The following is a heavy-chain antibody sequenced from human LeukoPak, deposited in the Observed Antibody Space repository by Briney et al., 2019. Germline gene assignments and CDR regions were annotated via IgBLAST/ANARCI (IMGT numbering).Heavy chain of an antibody. CDR1: GFTFDDYA. Sequence: GGSLRLSCAASGFTFDDYAMHWVRQAPGKGLEWVSGISWNSGSIGYADSVKGRFTISRDNSKNTLYLQMNSLRAEDTAVYYCAKDQNGGVGATTIDYWGQGTLVTVSS. V-gene: IGHV3-9*01. D-gene: IGHD1-26*01. J-gene: IGHJ4*02. CDR2: ISWNSGSI. CDR3: AKDQNGGVGATTIDY.